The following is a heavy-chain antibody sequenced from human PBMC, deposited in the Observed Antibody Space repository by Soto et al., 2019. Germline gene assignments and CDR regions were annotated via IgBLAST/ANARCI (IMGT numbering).Heavy chain of an antibody. Sequence: EVQMLDSGGGLVQPGGSLRLSCGAFGFSFRNYALSWVRQAPEKGLECVSAISDSGRDTYYADSVQGRFTISRDDSKKTVFLQMNSLPVEDTAIYYCTRTLPRSGSAPYYYTLGVWAQGTTVTVSS. CDR1: GFSFRNYA. V-gene: IGHV3-23*01. CDR3: TRTLPRSGSAPYYYTLGV. J-gene: IGHJ6*02. CDR2: ISDSGRDT.